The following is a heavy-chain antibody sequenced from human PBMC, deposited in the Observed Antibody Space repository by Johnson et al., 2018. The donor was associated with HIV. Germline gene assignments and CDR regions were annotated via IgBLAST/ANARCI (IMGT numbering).Heavy chain of an antibody. J-gene: IGHJ3*01. Sequence: QVQLVESGGGVVQPGGSLRLSCAASGFTFSSYALHWVRQAPGKGLDWVAIISYAGSNEYYADSVKGRFTISRDNSKNPLYLQMNSLKTEDTAIYYCCTVSGVLPPRGDNWGQGTMVTVSS. CDR1: GFTFSSYA. V-gene: IGHV3-30-3*02. D-gene: IGHD1-26*01. CDR2: ISYAGSNE. CDR3: CTVSGVLPPRGDN.